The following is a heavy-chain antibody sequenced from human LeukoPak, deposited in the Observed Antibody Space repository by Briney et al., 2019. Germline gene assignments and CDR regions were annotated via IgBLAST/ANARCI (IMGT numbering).Heavy chain of an antibody. D-gene: IGHD3-3*01. V-gene: IGHV1-46*01. CDR3: AREGGDTIFGVVITYNWFDP. J-gene: IGHJ5*02. CDR1: GYIFTSHY. Sequence: ASVKVSCKASGYIFTSHYMHWVRQAPGQGLGWMGIIIASSGSTTYAQKFQGRVTMTRDTSTKTVYMELSSLTSDDTAVYYCAREGGDTIFGVVITYNWFDPWGQGTLVTVSS. CDR2: IIASSGST.